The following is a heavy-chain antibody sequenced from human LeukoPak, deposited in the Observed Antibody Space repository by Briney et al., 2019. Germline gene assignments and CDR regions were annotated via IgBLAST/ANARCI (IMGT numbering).Heavy chain of an antibody. V-gene: IGHV3-30*03. Sequence: PGRSLRLSCAASGFTFSSYGMHWVRQAPGKGLEWVAVISYDGSNKYYADSVKGLCTISRDNSKNTLYLQMNSLRAEDTAVYYCSRRDFDYWGQGTLVTVSS. J-gene: IGHJ4*02. CDR1: GFTFSSYG. CDR3: SRRDFDY. CDR2: ISYDGSNK. D-gene: IGHD2-2*01.